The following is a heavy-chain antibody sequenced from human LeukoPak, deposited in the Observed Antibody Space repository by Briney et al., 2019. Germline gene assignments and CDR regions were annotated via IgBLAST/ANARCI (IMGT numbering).Heavy chain of an antibody. CDR3: TRDRSSYYYGSGSLY. CDR2: INPNSGGT. Sequence: ASVKVSCKASGYTFTGYYMHWVRQAPGQGLEWMGWINPNSGGTSYAQKFQGRVTMSRDTSISTAYMELSRVKSDDTAVYYCTRDRSSYYYGSGSLYWGQGTLVTVSS. V-gene: IGHV1-2*02. CDR1: GYTFTGYY. J-gene: IGHJ4*02. D-gene: IGHD3-10*01.